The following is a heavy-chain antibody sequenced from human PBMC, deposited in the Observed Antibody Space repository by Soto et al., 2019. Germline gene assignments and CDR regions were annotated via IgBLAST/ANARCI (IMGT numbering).Heavy chain of an antibody. CDR1: GFTFSSYL. J-gene: IGHJ4*02. Sequence: GGSLRRSCAASGFTFSSYLMDWVRQAPGKGLEWVANINQDGSEKSYVDSVKGRFTISRDNAKNSLYLQMSSLTAEDSALYYCARSLDYWGQGTRVTVSS. V-gene: IGHV3-7*01. CDR3: ARSLDY. CDR2: INQDGSEK.